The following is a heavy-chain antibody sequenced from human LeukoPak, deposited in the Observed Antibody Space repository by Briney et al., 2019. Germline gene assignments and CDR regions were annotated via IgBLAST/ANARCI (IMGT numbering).Heavy chain of an antibody. CDR3: ARIIINSGYSYGIDF. J-gene: IGHJ4*02. V-gene: IGHV3-33*01. CDR2: IWHDGSNK. Sequence: PGGSLRLSCEASGFVLSSYGMHWVRQTPGKGWDGVAVIWHDGSNKHYRDSVKGRFTITRDNSLNILFLQMDSLRADDTAVYYCARIIINSGYSYGIDFWGQGTLVTVSS. D-gene: IGHD5-18*01. CDR1: GFVLSSYG.